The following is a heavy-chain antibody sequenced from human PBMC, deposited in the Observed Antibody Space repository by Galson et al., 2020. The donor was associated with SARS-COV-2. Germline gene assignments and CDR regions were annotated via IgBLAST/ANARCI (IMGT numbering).Heavy chain of an antibody. D-gene: IGHD5-18*01. CDR3: ARGTLDTAMDDAFDI. J-gene: IGHJ3*02. V-gene: IGHV3-33*01. CDR2: IWYDGSNK. Sequence: QLGESLKISCAASGFTFSSYGMHWVRQAPGKGLEWVAVIWYDGSNKYYADSVKGRFTISRDNSKNTLYLQMNSLRAEDTAVYYCARGTLDTAMDDAFDICGQGTMVTVSS. CDR1: GFTFSSYG.